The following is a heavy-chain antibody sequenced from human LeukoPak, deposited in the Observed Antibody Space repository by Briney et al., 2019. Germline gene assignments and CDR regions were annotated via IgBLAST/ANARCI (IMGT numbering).Heavy chain of an antibody. CDR3: ARHSDVIGAI. Sequence: GESLKSSCKASGYTFTHQWIGWVRQKAGSGLEGLGIIYPRDSDTRYSPSFQGHVTISADKSINTAYLEWSRLEASDTAIYYCARHSDVIGAIWGQGTLVTVSS. CDR2: IYPRDSDT. J-gene: IGHJ4*02. V-gene: IGHV5-51*01. D-gene: IGHD3-10*01. CDR1: GYTFTHQW.